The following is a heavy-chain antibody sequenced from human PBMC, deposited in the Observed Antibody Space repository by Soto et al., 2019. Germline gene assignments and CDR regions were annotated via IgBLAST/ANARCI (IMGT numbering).Heavy chain of an antibody. CDR3: AKDLGSGWSNLDH. D-gene: IGHD6-19*01. V-gene: IGHV3-73*01. Sequence: PWGSLRVSCAASGFIFSDSAIHWVRQASGKGLEWVGRIRSKANSYTTEYAASVQGRFTISRDDSKNTAYLQMDRLKTEDTALYYCAKDLGSGWSNLDHWGQGTLVTVSS. J-gene: IGHJ4*02. CDR1: GFIFSDSA. CDR2: IRSKANSYTT.